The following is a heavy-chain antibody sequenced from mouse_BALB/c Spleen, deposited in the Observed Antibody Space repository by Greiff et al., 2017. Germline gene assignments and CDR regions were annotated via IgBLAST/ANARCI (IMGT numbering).Heavy chain of an antibody. CDR3: GSLTSYAMDY. Sequence: QVQLQQSGPELVKPGASVRISCKASGYTFTSYYIHWVKQRPGQGLEWIGWIYPGNVNTKYNEKFKGKATLTADKSSSTAYMQLSSLTSEDSAVYFCGSLTSYAMDYWGQGTSVTVSS. D-gene: IGHD2-12*01. CDR1: GYTFTSYY. CDR2: IYPGNVNT. V-gene: IGHV1S56*01. J-gene: IGHJ4*01.